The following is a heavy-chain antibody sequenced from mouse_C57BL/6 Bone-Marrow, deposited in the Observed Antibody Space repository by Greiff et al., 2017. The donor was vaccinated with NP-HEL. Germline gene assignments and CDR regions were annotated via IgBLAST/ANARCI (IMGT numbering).Heavy chain of an antibody. J-gene: IGHJ3*01. Sequence: EVQLVESGGDLVKPGGSLKLSCAASGFTFSSYGMSWVRQTPDKRLEWVATISSGGSYTYYPDSVKGRFTISRDNAKNTLYLQMSSLKSEDTGMYYCASPYDYDVAWFAYWGQGNLVTVSA. D-gene: IGHD2-4*01. CDR2: ISSGGSYT. CDR3: ASPYDYDVAWFAY. CDR1: GFTFSSYG. V-gene: IGHV5-6*01.